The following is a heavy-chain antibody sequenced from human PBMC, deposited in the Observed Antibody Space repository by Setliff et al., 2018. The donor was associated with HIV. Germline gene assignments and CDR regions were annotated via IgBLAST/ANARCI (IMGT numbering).Heavy chain of an antibody. CDR3: AGGVVRYDRNGFDAFDI. CDR1: GGPISSGSYA. D-gene: IGHD3-22*01. V-gene: IGHV4-61*09. Sequence: SETLSLTCTASGGPISSGSYAWSWIRQTAGKGLEWIGHIFTTGSTNYNPSLTSRVTISVDTSKNQFSLKLNPVTAADTAVYYGAGGVVRYDRNGFDAFDIWGRGTMVTVSS. J-gene: IGHJ3*02. CDR2: IFTTGST.